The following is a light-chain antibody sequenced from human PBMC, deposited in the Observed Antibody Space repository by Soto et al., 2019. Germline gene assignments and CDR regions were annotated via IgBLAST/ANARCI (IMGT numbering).Light chain of an antibody. J-gene: IGLJ1*01. V-gene: IGLV1-47*02. CDR3: AAWDDSLSGSYV. CDR2: SNN. Sequence: QSVLTQPPSASGTPGQRVTISCSGSSSNIGFNYVYWYQQLPGTAPKLLTYSNNQRPSGVPDRFSGSKSGTSASLAISGLRSEDEADYYCAAWDDSLSGSYVFGTGTKVTVL. CDR1: SSNIGFNY.